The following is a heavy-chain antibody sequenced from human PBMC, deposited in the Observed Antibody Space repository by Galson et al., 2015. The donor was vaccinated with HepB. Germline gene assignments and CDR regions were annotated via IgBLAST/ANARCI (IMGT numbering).Heavy chain of an antibody. V-gene: IGHV3-15*01. Sequence: SLRLSCATSGFTFSNAWMTWVRQAPGKGLEWVGRIKSKADGGTTDYAAPVKARFNISRDDSKNTVSLQMNSLRIEDTAVYYCATDGDTTLVTAADNWGQGTLVTVSS. J-gene: IGHJ4*02. CDR1: GFTFSNAW. D-gene: IGHD4-23*01. CDR3: ATDGDTTLVTAADN. CDR2: IKSKADGGTT.